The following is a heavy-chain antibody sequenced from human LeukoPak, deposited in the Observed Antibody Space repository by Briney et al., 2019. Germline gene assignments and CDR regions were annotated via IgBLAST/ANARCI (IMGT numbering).Heavy chain of an antibody. D-gene: IGHD3-10*01. Sequence: SETLSLTCTVSGGSISSSSYYWGWIRQPPGKGLEWIGSIYYSGSTYYNPSLKSRVTISVDTSKNQFSLKLSSVTAADTAVYYCARRGYYGSGSYRGGFDYWGQGTLVTVPS. J-gene: IGHJ4*02. CDR3: ARRGYYGSGSYRGGFDY. CDR1: GGSISSSSYY. CDR2: IYYSGST. V-gene: IGHV4-39*01.